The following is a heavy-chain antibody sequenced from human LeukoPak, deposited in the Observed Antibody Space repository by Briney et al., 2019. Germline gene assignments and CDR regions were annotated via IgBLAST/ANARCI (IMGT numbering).Heavy chain of an antibody. CDR2: IWSDGSN. CDR3: ARDLLNAGDGFDY. D-gene: IGHD7-27*01. Sequence: GGSLRLSCTASGFTFSKYGMHWVRQAPGRGREWVAVIWSDGSNDYADSVKGRFTISRDSAKNSLYLQMNSLRDEDTAVYYCARDLLNAGDGFDYWGQGTLVTVSS. J-gene: IGHJ4*02. CDR1: GFTFSKYG. V-gene: IGHV3-33*01.